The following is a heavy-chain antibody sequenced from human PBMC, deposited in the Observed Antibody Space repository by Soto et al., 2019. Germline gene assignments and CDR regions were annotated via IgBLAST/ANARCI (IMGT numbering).Heavy chain of an antibody. CDR1: GGSLSNYG. Sequence: QVQLVQSGAEVKKPGSSVKVSCKASGGSLSNYGISWVRQAPGQGLEWMGAIIPVFGTPNYAQKFQDRVTITAKESTTTVYVEVRSLTSENTAVYYCARGDATKIVVTTYYAMDVWGQGTTVTVSS. CDR3: ARGDATKIVVTTYYAMDV. V-gene: IGHV1-69*12. J-gene: IGHJ6*02. CDR2: IIPVFGTP. D-gene: IGHD3-22*01.